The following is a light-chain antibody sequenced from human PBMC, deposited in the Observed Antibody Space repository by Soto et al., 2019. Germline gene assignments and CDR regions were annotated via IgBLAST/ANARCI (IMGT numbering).Light chain of an antibody. CDR3: QHSYTKPIT. J-gene: IGKJ3*01. CDR2: TTS. Sequence: DIQMTQSPSSLSASVGDRVTITCRASQSISNRQNWYQQQQGRHPKLLVYTTSNLQSGVPSRFSGSGSGTAFTLTINSLQTEDFATYFGQHSYTKPITFGPGTKVDIK. V-gene: IGKV1-39*01. CDR1: QSISNR.